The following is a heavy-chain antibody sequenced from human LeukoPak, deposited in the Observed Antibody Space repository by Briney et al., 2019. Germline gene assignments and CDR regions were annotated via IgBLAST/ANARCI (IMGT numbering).Heavy chain of an antibody. V-gene: IGHV1-2*02. Sequence: GASVKVSCKASGYTFAGYYMHWVRQAPGQGLEWMGWINPNSGGTNYAQKFQGRVTITRDTSISTAYMELSRLRSDDTAVYYCARVGPYSSGWSGAFDIWGQGTMVTVSS. D-gene: IGHD6-19*01. CDR3: ARVGPYSSGWSGAFDI. J-gene: IGHJ3*02. CDR2: INPNSGGT. CDR1: GYTFAGYY.